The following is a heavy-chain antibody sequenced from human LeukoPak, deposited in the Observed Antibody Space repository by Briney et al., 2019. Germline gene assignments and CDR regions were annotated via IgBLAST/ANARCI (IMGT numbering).Heavy chain of an antibody. CDR2: ISGSGSDI. V-gene: IGHV3-21*01. J-gene: IGHJ4*02. CDR3: ARAQDPTILSYFDY. D-gene: IGHD5-24*01. CDR1: GFTFSTFS. Sequence: PGGSLRLSCAASGFTFSTFSMNWVRQTPGKGLEWVSAISGSGSDIYYADSVKGRFTISRDNPKRSLYLQMNSLRAEDTAVYYCARAQDPTILSYFDYWGQGTLVTVSS.